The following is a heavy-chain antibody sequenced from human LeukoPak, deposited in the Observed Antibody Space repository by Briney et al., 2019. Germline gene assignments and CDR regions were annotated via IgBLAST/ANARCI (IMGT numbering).Heavy chain of an antibody. V-gene: IGHV3-74*01. CDR1: GFTFNTYP. J-gene: IGHJ4*01. D-gene: IGHD1-1*01. CDR3: TSDANCAFDD. Sequence: GGSLRLSCTASGFTFNTYPMHWVRQAPGKGLVWVSRVYSDGSDSRHADSVRGRFTISRDNAKNTLYLQMNSLRVEDTAMYYCTSDANCAFDDWGQGTLVT. CDR2: VYSDGSDS.